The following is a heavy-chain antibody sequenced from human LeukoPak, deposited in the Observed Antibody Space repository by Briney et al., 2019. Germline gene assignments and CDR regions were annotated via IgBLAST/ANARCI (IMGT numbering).Heavy chain of an antibody. CDR1: RFTFSRYG. D-gene: IGHD2-15*01. CDR2: IRFDGTTK. Sequence: PGGSLRLSCAASRFTFSRYGMHWVRQAPGKGLEWLAFIRFDGTTKYYADSARGRFTISRDNSKNSVYLQMSSLRAEDTAVYYCAKEIQDEYCSGAQNCLFEYWGQGTLVTVSS. J-gene: IGHJ4*02. CDR3: AKEIQDEYCSGAQNCLFEY. V-gene: IGHV3-30*02.